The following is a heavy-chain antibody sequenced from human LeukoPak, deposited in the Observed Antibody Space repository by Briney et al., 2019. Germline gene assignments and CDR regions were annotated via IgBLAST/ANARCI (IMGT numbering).Heavy chain of an antibody. CDR3: ARTPRYYYDSSGLDY. D-gene: IGHD3-22*01. V-gene: IGHV4-30-4*01. CDR1: GGSISGGDYY. Sequence: SQTLSLTCTVSGGSISGGDYYWSWIRQPPGKGLEWIGYIYYSGSTYYNPSLKSRVTISVDTSKNQFSLKLSSVTAADTAVYYCARTPRYYYDSSGLDYWGQGTLVTVSS. CDR2: IYYSGST. J-gene: IGHJ4*02.